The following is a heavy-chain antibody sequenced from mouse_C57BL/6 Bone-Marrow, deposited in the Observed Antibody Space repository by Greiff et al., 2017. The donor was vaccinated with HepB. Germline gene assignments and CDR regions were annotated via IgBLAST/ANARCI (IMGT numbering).Heavy chain of an antibody. Sequence: VQLQQSGPELVKPGASVKISCKASGYAFSSSWMNWVKQRPGKGLEWIGRIYPGDGDTNYNGKFKGKATLTADKSSNTAYMQLSSLTSEDSAVYFCARYYSAWFAYWGQGTLVTVSA. CDR1: GYAFSSSW. CDR2: IYPGDGDT. CDR3: ARYYSAWFAY. V-gene: IGHV1-82*01. J-gene: IGHJ3*01. D-gene: IGHD2-12*01.